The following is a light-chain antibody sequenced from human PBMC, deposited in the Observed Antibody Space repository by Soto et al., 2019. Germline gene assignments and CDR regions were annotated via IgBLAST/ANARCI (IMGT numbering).Light chain of an antibody. CDR3: QQYGSSPPLT. Sequence: EIVLTQSPGTLSLSPGERATLSCRASQSVSNNYLAWYQQKPGQAPRLLIYGASSRATGIPDRFSGSGSGTDFTLTISRLEPEDFAVCYCQQYGSSPPLTFGGGTKVDI. J-gene: IGKJ4*01. CDR1: QSVSNNY. V-gene: IGKV3-20*01. CDR2: GAS.